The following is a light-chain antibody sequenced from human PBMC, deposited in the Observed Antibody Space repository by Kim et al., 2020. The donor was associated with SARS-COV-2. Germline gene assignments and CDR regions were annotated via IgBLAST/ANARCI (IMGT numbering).Light chain of an antibody. CDR1: SSNIGSNA. CDR3: AAWDDSLNGVV. CDR2: SDR. Sequence: ELTQPPSASGTPGQRVTISCSGSSSNIGSNAVNWYQQLPGTAPKLLIYSDRQRPSGVPDRFSGSKSGTSASLAISGLQSEDEADYFCAAWDDSLNGVVFGGGTKLTVL. V-gene: IGLV1-44*01. J-gene: IGLJ2*01.